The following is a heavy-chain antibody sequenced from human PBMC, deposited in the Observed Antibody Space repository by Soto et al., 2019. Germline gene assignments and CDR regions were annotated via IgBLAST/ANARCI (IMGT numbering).Heavy chain of an antibody. J-gene: IGHJ4*02. CDR2: TSFSGYT. Sequence: QVQLQESGPGLVKPSQTLSLTCSVSGASASSGDSYWSWIRQPPGKALEWTGHTSFSGYTHYSPSLKRRATISVDMSKSHFSLRLTSVTAADTAVYYCVRGGNPFHYDTSGPGTFDKWGQGTLVSVSS. D-gene: IGHD3-22*01. V-gene: IGHV4-30-4*01. CDR3: VRGGNPFHYDTSGPGTFDK. CDR1: GASASSGDSY.